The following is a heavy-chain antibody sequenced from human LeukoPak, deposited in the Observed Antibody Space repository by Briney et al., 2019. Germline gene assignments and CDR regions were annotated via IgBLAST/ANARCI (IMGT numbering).Heavy chain of an antibody. CDR1: GFTFSSYE. Sequence: GGSLRLSCAASGFTFSSYEMNWVRQAPGKGLEWVSYISSSGSTIYYADSVKGRFTISRDNAKNSLYLQMNSLRAEDTAVYYCARDLGDTAMVYFDYWGQGTLVTVSS. CDR2: ISSSGSTI. CDR3: ARDLGDTAMVYFDY. V-gene: IGHV3-48*03. D-gene: IGHD5-18*01. J-gene: IGHJ4*02.